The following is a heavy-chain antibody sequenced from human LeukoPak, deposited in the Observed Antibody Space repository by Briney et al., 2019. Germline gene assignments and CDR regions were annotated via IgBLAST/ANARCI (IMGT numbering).Heavy chain of an antibody. J-gene: IGHJ6*04. CDR3: AELGITMIGGV. D-gene: IGHD3-10*02. Sequence: GGSLRLSCAASGFTFSSYEMNWVRQAPGKGLEWVSYISSSGSTIYYADSVKGRFTISRDNAKDSLYLQMNSLRAEDTAVYYCAELGITMIGGVWGKGTTVTISP. V-gene: IGHV3-48*03. CDR2: ISSSGSTI. CDR1: GFTFSSYE.